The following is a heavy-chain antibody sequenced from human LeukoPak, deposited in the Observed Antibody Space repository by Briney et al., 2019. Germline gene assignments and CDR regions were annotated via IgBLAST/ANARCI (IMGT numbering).Heavy chain of an antibody. V-gene: IGHV4-59*01. Sequence: SETLSLTCTVSGGSISSYYWSWIRQPPGKGLEWIGYIYYSGSTNYNPSLKSRVTISVDTSKNQFSLKLSSVTAADTAVYYCARAPLRYSYGYFDYWGQGTLVTVSS. D-gene: IGHD5-18*01. CDR3: ARAPLRYSYGYFDY. CDR2: IYYSGST. J-gene: IGHJ4*02. CDR1: GGSISSYY.